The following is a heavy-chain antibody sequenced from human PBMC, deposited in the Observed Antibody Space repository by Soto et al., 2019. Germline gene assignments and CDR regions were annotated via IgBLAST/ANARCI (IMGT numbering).Heavy chain of an antibody. Sequence: EVQLVESGGGLVQPGRSLRLSCAASGFTFDDYAMHWVRQAPGKGLEWVSGISWNSGSIGYADSVKGRFTISRDNAKNSLYLQMNSLRAEDTAVYYCARAGEDYDYVWGSYRYWGYYFDYWGQGTLVTVSS. V-gene: IGHV3-9*01. CDR3: ARAGEDYDYVWGSYRYWGYYFDY. J-gene: IGHJ4*02. D-gene: IGHD3-16*02. CDR1: GFTFDDYA. CDR2: ISWNSGSI.